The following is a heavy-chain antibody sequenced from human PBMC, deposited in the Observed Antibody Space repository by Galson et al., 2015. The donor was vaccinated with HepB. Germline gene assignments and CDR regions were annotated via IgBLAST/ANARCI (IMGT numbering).Heavy chain of an antibody. V-gene: IGHV3-30-3*01. J-gene: IGHJ4*02. CDR1: GFTFSAYA. Sequence: SLRLSCAASGFTFSAYAMHWVRQAPGKGLEWVAVISYGGTRKFYADSVKGRFTISRDNSKNTLYLQMNSLRVEDTAIYYCARGCSGGSCSVYWGQGTLVTVSS. D-gene: IGHD2-15*01. CDR3: ARGCSGGSCSVY. CDR2: ISYGGTRK.